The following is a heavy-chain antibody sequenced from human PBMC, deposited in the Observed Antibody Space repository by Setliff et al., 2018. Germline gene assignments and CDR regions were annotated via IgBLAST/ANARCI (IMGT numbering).Heavy chain of an antibody. CDR3: ARAPRLEWLLPTFDS. CDR1: GYSFTPFG. J-gene: IGHJ4*02. CDR2: ISAYTGKT. D-gene: IGHD3-3*01. Sequence: ASVKVSCKASGYSFTPFGISWVRQAPGQGLEWMGWISAYTGKTDYAQNFQGRVTMTTDTSTSTAYMELRSLRYDGTAVYYCARAPRLEWLLPTFDSWGQGTLVTVSS. V-gene: IGHV1-18*01.